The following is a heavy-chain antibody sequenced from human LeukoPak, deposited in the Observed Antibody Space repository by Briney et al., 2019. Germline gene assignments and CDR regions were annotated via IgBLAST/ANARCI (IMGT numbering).Heavy chain of an antibody. V-gene: IGHV1-2*02. J-gene: IGHJ4*02. CDR2: INPNTGAT. CDR1: GYTFTSYG. D-gene: IGHD2-2*01. CDR3: ARDLGIYCSSISCPYDS. Sequence: ASVKVSCKASGYTFTSYGISWVRQAPGQGLEWMGWINPNTGATNYAQKFQGRVSMTRDTSITTAYMELSRLTSDDTAVHYCARDLGIYCSSISCPYDSWGQGTLVTVSS.